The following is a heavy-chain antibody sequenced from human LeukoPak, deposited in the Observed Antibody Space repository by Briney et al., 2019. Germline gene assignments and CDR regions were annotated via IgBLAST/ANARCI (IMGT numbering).Heavy chain of an antibody. Sequence: GESLKISCKGSGYSFTSYWIGWVRQMPGKGLEWMGIIYPGDSDTRYSPSFQGQVTISADKSISTAYLQWSSLKASDTAMYYCARLSDDYVWGSTQAYGMDVWGQGTLVTVSS. CDR3: ARLSDDYVWGSTQAYGMDV. V-gene: IGHV5-51*01. CDR1: GYSFTSYW. CDR2: IYPGDSDT. J-gene: IGHJ6*02. D-gene: IGHD3-16*01.